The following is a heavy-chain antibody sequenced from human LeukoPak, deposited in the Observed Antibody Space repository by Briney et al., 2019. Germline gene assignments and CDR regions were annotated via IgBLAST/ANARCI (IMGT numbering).Heavy chain of an antibody. D-gene: IGHD6-13*01. CDR1: GYTFTSYD. CDR3: ARGRLAAAGHTLYYFDY. Sequence: ASVKVSCKASGYTFTSYDINWVRQATGQGLEWMGWMNPNSGNTGYAQKFQGRVTITRNTSISTAYMELSSLGSEDTAVYYCARGRLAAAGHTLYYFDYWGQGTLVTVSS. V-gene: IGHV1-8*03. J-gene: IGHJ4*02. CDR2: MNPNSGNT.